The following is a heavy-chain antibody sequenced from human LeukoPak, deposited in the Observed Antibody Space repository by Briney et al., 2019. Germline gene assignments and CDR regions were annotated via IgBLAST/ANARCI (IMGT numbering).Heavy chain of an antibody. V-gene: IGHV1-18*01. J-gene: IGHJ5*02. CDR3: ARVRLGELAYNWFDP. Sequence: ASVKVSCKASGYTFTSYGISWVRQAPGQGLEWMGWISAYNGSTNYAQKLQGRVTMTTDTSTSTAYMELRSLRSDDTAVYYCARVRLGELAYNWFDPWGQGTLVTVSS. D-gene: IGHD3-16*01. CDR2: ISAYNGST. CDR1: GYTFTSYG.